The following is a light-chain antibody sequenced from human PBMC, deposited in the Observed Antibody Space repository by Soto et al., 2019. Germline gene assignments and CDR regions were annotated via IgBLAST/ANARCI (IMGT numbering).Light chain of an antibody. CDR3: NSSSTATAYV. V-gene: IGLV2-14*01. CDR2: GVT. J-gene: IGLJ1*01. CDR1: STDIGGYDR. Sequence: QAGLTQPAAVSVSPGQSITISCTGTSTDIGGYDRVSWYQQHPGQAPKLMIYGVTNRPSGVSNRFSGSKSGNTASLTISGLQTEDETHYYCNSSSTATAYVFGTGTKVTV.